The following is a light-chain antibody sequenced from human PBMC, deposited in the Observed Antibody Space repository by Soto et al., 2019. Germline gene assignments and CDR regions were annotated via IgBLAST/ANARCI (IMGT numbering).Light chain of an antibody. V-gene: IGKV3-11*01. CDR3: QQPYT. J-gene: IGKJ2*01. CDR2: DAS. CDR1: QSVSSY. Sequence: EIVLTQSPPTLSLSPGERATLSCRASQSVSSYLAWYQQKPGQAPRLLIYDASNRATGIPARFSGSGSGTDFTLTISSLEPEDFAVYYCQQPYTFGQGTKLEIK.